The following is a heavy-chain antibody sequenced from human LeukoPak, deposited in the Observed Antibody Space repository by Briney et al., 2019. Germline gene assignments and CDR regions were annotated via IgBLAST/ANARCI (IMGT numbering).Heavy chain of an antibody. CDR2: INGDGSSI. Sequence: GGSLRLSCAASGFTFSSYWMHWVRQAPGKGLVWVSRINGDGSSIRYADSVKGRFTISGDNAKNTLYLQMNSLRAEDTAVYYCAREEVAGTIDYWGQGTLVTVSS. CDR3: AREEVAGTIDY. CDR1: GFTFSSYW. V-gene: IGHV3-74*01. J-gene: IGHJ4*02. D-gene: IGHD6-19*01.